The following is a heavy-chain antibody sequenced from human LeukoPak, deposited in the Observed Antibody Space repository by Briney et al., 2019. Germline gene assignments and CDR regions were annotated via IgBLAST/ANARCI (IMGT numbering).Heavy chain of an antibody. D-gene: IGHD3-10*01. Sequence: ASVKVSCKASGYTFTSYYKHWVRQAPGQGLEWMGIINPSGGSTSYAQKFQGRVTMTRDTSTSTVYMELSSLRSEDTAVYYCARDVGYGSGSTYFDYWGQGTLVTVSS. CDR3: ARDVGYGSGSTYFDY. J-gene: IGHJ4*02. CDR2: INPSGGST. V-gene: IGHV1-46*01. CDR1: GYTFTSYY.